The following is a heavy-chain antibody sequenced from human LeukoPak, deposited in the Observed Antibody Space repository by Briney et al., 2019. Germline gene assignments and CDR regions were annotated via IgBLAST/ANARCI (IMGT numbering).Heavy chain of an antibody. CDR1: GYTFTGYY. Sequence: ASVKVSCKASGYTFTGYYMHWVRQAPGQGLEWMGWINPNSGGTNYAQKFQGRVTMTRDTSISTAYMELSRLRSDDTAAYYCARGLYSYGHFDYWGQGTLVTVSS. D-gene: IGHD5-18*01. CDR3: ARGLYSYGHFDY. V-gene: IGHV1-2*02. CDR2: INPNSGGT. J-gene: IGHJ4*02.